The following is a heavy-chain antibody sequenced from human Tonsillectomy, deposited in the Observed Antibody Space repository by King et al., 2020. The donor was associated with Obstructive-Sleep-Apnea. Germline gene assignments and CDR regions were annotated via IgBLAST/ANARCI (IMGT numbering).Heavy chain of an antibody. D-gene: IGHD3-22*01. CDR2: FDPVDGER. CDR3: ATSKPMIVAVMVH. Sequence: VQLVQSGAEVKKPGASVKVSCKVSGYTLTELAMHWVRQAPGRGLEWMGGFDPVDGERIYAQKFQGRVTMTEDTSTDTAYMKLSSLRSEDTAVYYCATSKPMIVAVMVHWGQGTLVTVSS. J-gene: IGHJ4*02. CDR1: GYTLTELA. V-gene: IGHV1-24*01.